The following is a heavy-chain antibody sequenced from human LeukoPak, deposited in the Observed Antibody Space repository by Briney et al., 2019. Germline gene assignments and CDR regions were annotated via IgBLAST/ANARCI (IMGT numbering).Heavy chain of an antibody. Sequence: GASVKVSCKASGGTFSSYAISWVRQAPGQGLEWMGWINPNSGGTNYAQKFQGRVTMTRDTSISTAYMELSRLRSDDTAVYYCARENYDSSGYHFNWFDPWGQGTLVTVSS. CDR2: INPNSGGT. J-gene: IGHJ5*02. CDR1: GGTFSSYA. CDR3: ARENYDSSGYHFNWFDP. D-gene: IGHD3-22*01. V-gene: IGHV1-2*02.